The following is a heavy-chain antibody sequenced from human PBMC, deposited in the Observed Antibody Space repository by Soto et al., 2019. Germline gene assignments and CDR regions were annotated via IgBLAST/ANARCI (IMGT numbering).Heavy chain of an antibody. CDR1: GYTFTNYY. Sequence: QVQLVQSGAEVKKPGASVKVSCKASGYTFTNYYMHWVRQAPGQGLEWMGIINPSGGSTSYAQKLQGRITMTRDTSTSTVYMELSSLRSEDTAVYYCAREKLRFSFYYCGMDVWGQGTTVTVSS. V-gene: IGHV1-46*01. CDR2: INPSGGST. D-gene: IGHD3-3*01. CDR3: AREKLRFSFYYCGMDV. J-gene: IGHJ6*02.